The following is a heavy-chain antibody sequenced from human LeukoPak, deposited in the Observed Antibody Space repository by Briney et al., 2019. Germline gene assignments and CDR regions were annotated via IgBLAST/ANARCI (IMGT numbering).Heavy chain of an antibody. Sequence: GESLKISCKGSGYSFTSYWIGWVRQMPGKGLEWMGIIYPGDSDTRYSPSFQGQVTISADKPISTAYLQWSSLKASDTAMYYCARVLVAAAYPLDYWGQGTLVTVSS. V-gene: IGHV5-51*04. CDR2: IYPGDSDT. CDR1: GYSFTSYW. D-gene: IGHD2-15*01. J-gene: IGHJ4*02. CDR3: ARVLVAAAYPLDY.